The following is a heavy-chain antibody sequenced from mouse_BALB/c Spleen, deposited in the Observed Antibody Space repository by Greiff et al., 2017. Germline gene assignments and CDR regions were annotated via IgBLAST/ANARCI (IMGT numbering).Heavy chain of an antibody. D-gene: IGHD2-1*01. J-gene: IGHJ4*01. CDR2: IRAGGST. CDR1: GFSLTSYG. CDR3: ARALVYYGTSPYYAMDY. V-gene: IGHV2-9*02. Sequence: QVQLKESGPGLVAPSQSLYITCTASGFSLTSYGVHWVRQPPGKGLEWLGVIRAGGSTNNNSDVMSRQSTSKDNSKSQVFVKMNSLQTDDTAMYSCARALVYYGTSPYYAMDYWGQGTSVTVSA.